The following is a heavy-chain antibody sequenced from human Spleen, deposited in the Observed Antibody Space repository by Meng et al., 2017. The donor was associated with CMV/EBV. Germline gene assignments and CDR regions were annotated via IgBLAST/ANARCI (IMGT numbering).Heavy chain of an antibody. D-gene: IGHD3-3*01. CDR3: ARIREWYLDH. Sequence: GSLRLSCTVSGGSISSHYWSWIRQPPGKGLEWIGYIYYSGSTNYNPSLKSRVTISVDTSKNQFSLKLSSVTAADTAVYYCARIREWYLDHWGQGTLVTVSS. J-gene: IGHJ4*02. CDR2: IYYSGST. V-gene: IGHV4-59*11. CDR1: GGSISSHY.